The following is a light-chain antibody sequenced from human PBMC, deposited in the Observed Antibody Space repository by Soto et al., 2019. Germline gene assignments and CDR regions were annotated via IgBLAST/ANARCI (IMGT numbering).Light chain of an antibody. Sequence: DILMTQSPPSLSASVGDRITITCQASQDISRYLNWYQQKPGKAPQLLIYDASKLQTGVPSRFSGSESGTEFTFTITSLRPEEIATNYCQQYDNSPFTFGPGTKVEIK. CDR2: DAS. CDR3: QQYDNSPFT. J-gene: IGKJ3*01. CDR1: QDISRY. V-gene: IGKV1-33*01.